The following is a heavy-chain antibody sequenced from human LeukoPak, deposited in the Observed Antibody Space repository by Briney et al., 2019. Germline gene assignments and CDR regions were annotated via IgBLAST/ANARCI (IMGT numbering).Heavy chain of an antibody. J-gene: IGHJ6*03. V-gene: IGHV4-59*01. CDR2: IYYSGST. CDR1: GGSISSYY. Sequence: SETLSLTCIVSGGSISSYYWSWIRQPPGKGLEWIGYIYYSGSTNYNPSLKSRVTISVDTSKNQFSLKLSSVTAADTAVYYCARVVAVAGLYYYYYMDVWGKGTTVTVSS. D-gene: IGHD6-19*01. CDR3: ARVVAVAGLYYYYYMDV.